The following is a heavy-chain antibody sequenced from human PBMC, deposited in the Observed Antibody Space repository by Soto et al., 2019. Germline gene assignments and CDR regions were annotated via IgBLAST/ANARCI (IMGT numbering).Heavy chain of an antibody. CDR1: GFTFSSYA. Sequence: GESLKISCAASGFTFSSYAMSWVRQAPGKGLEWVSAISGSGGSTYYADSVKGRFTISRDNSKNTLYLQMNSLRAEDTAVYYCAKATDYDFWSGYYFDYWGQGTLVTVSS. V-gene: IGHV3-23*01. CDR3: AKATDYDFWSGYYFDY. J-gene: IGHJ4*02. CDR2: ISGSGGST. D-gene: IGHD3-3*01.